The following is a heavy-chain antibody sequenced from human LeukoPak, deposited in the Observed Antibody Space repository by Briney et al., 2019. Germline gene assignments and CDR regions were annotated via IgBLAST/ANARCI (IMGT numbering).Heavy chain of an antibody. D-gene: IGHD2-15*01. J-gene: IGHJ3*02. CDR1: GGSISSGGYY. CDR3: ARAPGVVVAARAFDI. Sequence: PSQTLSLTCTVSGGSISSGGYYWSWIRQHPGKGLEWIGYIYYSGSTYYNPSLKSRVTISVATSKNQFSLKLSSVTAADTAVYYCARAPGVVVAARAFDIWGQGTMVTVSS. V-gene: IGHV4-31*03. CDR2: IYYSGST.